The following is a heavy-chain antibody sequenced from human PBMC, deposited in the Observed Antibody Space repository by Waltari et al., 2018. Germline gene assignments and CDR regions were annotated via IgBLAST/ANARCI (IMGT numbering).Heavy chain of an antibody. V-gene: IGHV4-38-2*01. CDR3: ARGYYGSGTLDY. D-gene: IGHD3-10*01. J-gene: IGHJ4*02. CDR1: GYSISSGYY. CDR2: IYHSGGT. Sequence: QVQLQESGPGLVKPSETLSLTCAVSGYSISSGYYWGWIRQPPGKGLEWIGSIYHSGGTYYNPSLKSRVTISVDTSKNQFSLKLSSVTAADTAVYYCARGYYGSGTLDYWGQGTLVTVSS.